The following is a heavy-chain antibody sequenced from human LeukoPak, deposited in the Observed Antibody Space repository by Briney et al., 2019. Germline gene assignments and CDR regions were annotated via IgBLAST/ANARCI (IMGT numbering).Heavy chain of an antibody. CDR2: IKEDGSER. V-gene: IGHV3-7*03. CDR3: AKGSYYDSSGSFYFDY. D-gene: IGHD3-22*01. Sequence: GGSLRLSCEGSAFIFSGHWMNWVRQTPGKGLEWVASIKEDGSERQYVDSVKGRFSISRDNSKNTLYLQMNSLRVEDTAAYYCAKGSYYDSSGSFYFDYWGQGTLVTVSS. CDR1: AFIFSGHW. J-gene: IGHJ4*02.